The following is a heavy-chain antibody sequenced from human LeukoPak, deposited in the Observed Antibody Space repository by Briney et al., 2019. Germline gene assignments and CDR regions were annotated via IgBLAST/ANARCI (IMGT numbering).Heavy chain of an antibody. V-gene: IGHV3-9*01. J-gene: IGHJ3*02. CDR1: GFTFDDYA. D-gene: IGHD3-22*01. CDR2: ISWNSGSI. CDR3: AKGLITMILVALHAFDI. Sequence: PGGSLRLSCAASGFTFDDYAMHWVRQAPGKGLEWVSGISWNSGSIGYADSVKGRFTISRDNAKNSLYLQMNSLRAEDTALYYCAKGLITMILVALHAFDIWGQGTMVTVSS.